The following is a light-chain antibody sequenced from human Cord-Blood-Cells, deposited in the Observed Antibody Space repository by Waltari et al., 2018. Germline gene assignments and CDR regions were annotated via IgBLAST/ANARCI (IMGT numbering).Light chain of an antibody. CDR1: QSVSSN. V-gene: IGKV3-15*01. Sequence: EIVMTKSPATLSVSPGERATLSCRASQSVSSNLAWYQQKPGQAPRLLIYGASTRATGIPARFSGSGSGTGFTLTISILQSEDFAVYYCQQYNNWPPGTFGQGTKVEIK. J-gene: IGKJ1*01. CDR2: GAS. CDR3: QQYNNWPPGT.